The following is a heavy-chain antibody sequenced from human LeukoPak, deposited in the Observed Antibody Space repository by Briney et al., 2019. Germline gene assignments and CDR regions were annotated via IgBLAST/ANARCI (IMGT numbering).Heavy chain of an antibody. J-gene: IGHJ4*02. D-gene: IGHD6-19*01. Sequence: GRSLRLSCAGSGFIFNNYAMHWVRQPPGKGLEWVSGISWNSGSIDYADSVKGRFTISRDNAKNSLYLQINSLRVEDTAFYYCAKDNRRHYTSGPNPDSLHWGQGALVTVSS. CDR2: ISWNSGSI. V-gene: IGHV3-9*01. CDR1: GFIFNNYA. CDR3: AKDNRRHYTSGPNPDSLH.